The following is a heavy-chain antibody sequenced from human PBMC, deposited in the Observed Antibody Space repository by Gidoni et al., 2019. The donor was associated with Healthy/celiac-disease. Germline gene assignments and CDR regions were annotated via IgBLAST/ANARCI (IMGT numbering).Heavy chain of an antibody. Sequence: EAQLVESGGGLVQPGGSLRLSCAASGFTFSSYEMNWVRQAPGKGLEWVSYISSSGSTIYYADSVKGRFTISRDNAKNSLYLQMNSLRAEDTAVYYCAQDCGGDCPFGYWGQGTLVTVSS. D-gene: IGHD2-21*02. CDR3: AQDCGGDCPFGY. J-gene: IGHJ4*02. CDR2: ISSSGSTI. CDR1: GFTFSSYE. V-gene: IGHV3-48*03.